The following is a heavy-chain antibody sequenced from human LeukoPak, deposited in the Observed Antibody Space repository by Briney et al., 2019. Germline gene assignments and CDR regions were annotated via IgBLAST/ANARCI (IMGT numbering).Heavy chain of an antibody. CDR3: ATPVYGSGSYPALDY. CDR2: INPNSGGT. D-gene: IGHD3-10*01. J-gene: IGHJ4*02. CDR1: GYTFTGYY. Sequence: GASVKVSCKASGYTFTGYYMHWVRQAPGQGLEWMGLINPNSGGTNYAQKFQGRVTMTRDTSISTAYMELSRLRSDDTAVYYCATPVYGSGSYPALDYWGQGTLVTVSS. V-gene: IGHV1-2*02.